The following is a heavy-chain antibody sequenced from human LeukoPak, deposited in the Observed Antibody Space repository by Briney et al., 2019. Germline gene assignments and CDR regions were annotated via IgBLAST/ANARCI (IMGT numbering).Heavy chain of an antibody. CDR2: IIPIFGTA. D-gene: IGHD2-21*02. CDR3: ARDRGGDCYPPCPDAFDI. Sequence: SVKVSCKASGGTFSSYAISWVRQAPGQGLEWMGGIIPIFGTANYAQKFQGRVTITADESTSTAYMELSSLRSEDTAVYYCARDRGGDCYPPCPDAFDIWGQGTMVTVSS. CDR1: GGTFSSYA. V-gene: IGHV1-69*01. J-gene: IGHJ3*02.